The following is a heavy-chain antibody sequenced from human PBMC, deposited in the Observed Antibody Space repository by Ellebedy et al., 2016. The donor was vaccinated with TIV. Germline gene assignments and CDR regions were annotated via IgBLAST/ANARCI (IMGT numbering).Heavy chain of an antibody. CDR3: AKDIGITMVRGNGMDV. CDR1: GFTFSDYY. D-gene: IGHD3-10*01. Sequence: GESLKISXAASGFTFSDYYMSWIRQAPGKGLEWVSYISSSGSTIYYADSVKGRFTISRDNAKNSLYLQMNSLRAEDTAVYYCAKDIGITMVRGNGMDVWGQGTTVTVSS. V-gene: IGHV3-11*01. CDR2: ISSSGSTI. J-gene: IGHJ6*02.